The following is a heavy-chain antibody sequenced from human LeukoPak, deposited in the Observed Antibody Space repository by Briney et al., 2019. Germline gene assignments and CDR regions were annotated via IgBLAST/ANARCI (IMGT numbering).Heavy chain of an antibody. J-gene: IGHJ3*02. V-gene: IGHV1-2*02. D-gene: IGHD3-22*01. Sequence: ASVTVSCKASGYTFTGYHIHWVRQAPGQGPEWMAWINPNSGGTKYAQKFQGRVTMTRDTSISTAYMEMSRLTSDDTAVYYCVKGWDSSGYYAFDIWGQGTRVTVSS. CDR3: VKGWDSSGYYAFDI. CDR1: GYTFTGYH. CDR2: INPNSGGT.